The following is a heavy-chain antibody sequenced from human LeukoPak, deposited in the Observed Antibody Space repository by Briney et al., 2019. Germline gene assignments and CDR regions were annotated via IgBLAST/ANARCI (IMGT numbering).Heavy chain of an antibody. CDR3: ARLFSDYYYDSSGSWI. V-gene: IGHV3-48*03. CDR1: GFTFSSYE. Sequence: GGSLRLSCAASGFTFSSYEMNWVRQAPGKGLEWVSYISSSGSTIYYADSVKGRFTISRDNAKNSLYLQMNSLGAEDTAVYYCARLFSDYYYDSSGSWIWGQGTMVTVSS. J-gene: IGHJ3*02. CDR2: ISSSGSTI. D-gene: IGHD3-22*01.